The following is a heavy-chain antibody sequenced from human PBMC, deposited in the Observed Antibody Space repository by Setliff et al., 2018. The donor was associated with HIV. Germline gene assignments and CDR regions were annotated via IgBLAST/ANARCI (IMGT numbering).Heavy chain of an antibody. D-gene: IGHD3-22*01. CDR1: GYTFTNYR. J-gene: IGHJ5*02. CDR2: ISTYTGNT. V-gene: IGHV1-18*01. CDR3: ARPTYYTDNSGHPRYYFET. Sequence: ASVKVSCKASGYTFTNYRITWVRQAPGQGLAWMGWISTYTGNTNYAQNFQGRLTITVDEPTSTAYMELSSLTSDDTAVYYCARPTYYTDNSGHPRYYFETWGQGTRVTVSS.